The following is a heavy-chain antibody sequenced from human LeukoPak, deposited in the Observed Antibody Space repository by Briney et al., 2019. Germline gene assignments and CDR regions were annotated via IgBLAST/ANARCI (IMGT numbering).Heavy chain of an antibody. CDR1: GGSISSYY. J-gene: IGHJ6*03. D-gene: IGHD2-15*01. CDR3: AGEEEYFCSGGSCYSYYMDV. Sequence: SETLSLTCTVSGGSISSYYWSWIRQPAGKGLEWIGRIYTSGSTNYNPSLKSRVTMSVDTSKNQFSLKLSSVTAADTAVYYCAGEEEYFCSGGSCYSYYMDVWGKGTTVTISS. CDR2: IYTSGST. V-gene: IGHV4-4*07.